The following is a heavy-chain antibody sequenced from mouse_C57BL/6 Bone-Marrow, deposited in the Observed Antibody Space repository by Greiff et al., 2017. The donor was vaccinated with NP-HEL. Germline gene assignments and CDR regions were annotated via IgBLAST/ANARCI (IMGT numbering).Heavy chain of an antibody. CDR2: IHPNSGST. Sequence: QVHVKHPGAELVKPGASVKLSCKASGYTFTSYWMHWVKQRPGQGLEWIGMIHPNSGSTNYNEKFKSKATLTVDKSSSTAYMQLSSLTSEDSAVYYCARGGSSYWYFDVWGTGTTVTVSS. CDR1: GYTFTSYW. J-gene: IGHJ1*03. V-gene: IGHV1-64*01. D-gene: IGHD1-1*01. CDR3: ARGGSSYWYFDV.